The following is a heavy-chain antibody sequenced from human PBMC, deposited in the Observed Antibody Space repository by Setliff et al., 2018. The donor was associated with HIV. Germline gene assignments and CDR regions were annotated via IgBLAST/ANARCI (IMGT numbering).Heavy chain of an antibody. V-gene: IGHV1-46*01. CDR2: VNPSGGST. CDR1: GYTFTSYA. Sequence: ASVKVSCKASGYTFTSYAIHWVRQAPGQGLEWLGMVNPSGGSTAYAQKFQGRVTMTRDTSTNTVYMDPSGLRSDDTAVYYCARDRTAGYHYDYGYWGQGTLVTVSS. CDR3: ARDRTAGYHYDYGY. J-gene: IGHJ4*02. D-gene: IGHD3-16*01.